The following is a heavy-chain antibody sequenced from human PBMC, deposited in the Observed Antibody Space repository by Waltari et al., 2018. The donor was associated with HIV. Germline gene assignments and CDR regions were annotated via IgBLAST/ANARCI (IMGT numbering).Heavy chain of an antibody. CDR2: IYTSGST. J-gene: IGHJ4*02. Sequence: QVQLQESGPGLVKPSQTLSLTCTVSGGSISRGNYYWNWIRQPAGKGLEWTGRIYTSGSTNYNPSLKSRVTISVDTSKNQFSLKLSSVTAADTAVYYCAREDTAMVYYFDYWGQGTLVTVSS. CDR3: AREDTAMVYYFDY. V-gene: IGHV4-61*02. CDR1: GGSISRGNYY. D-gene: IGHD5-18*01.